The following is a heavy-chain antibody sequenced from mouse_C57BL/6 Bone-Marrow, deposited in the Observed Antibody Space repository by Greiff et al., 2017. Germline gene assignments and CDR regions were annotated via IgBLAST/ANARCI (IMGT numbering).Heavy chain of an antibody. CDR1: GYAFSSYW. D-gene: IGHD2-4*01. CDR2: IYPGDGDT. CDR3: ARIRLRRSYAMDY. J-gene: IGHJ4*01. Sequence: QVQLQQSGAELVKPGASVKISCKASGYAFSSYWMNWVKQRPGKGLEWIGQIYPGDGDTNYNGKFKGKATLTADKSSSTAYMQLSSLTSEDSAVYFCARIRLRRSYAMDYWGQGTSVTVSS. V-gene: IGHV1-80*01.